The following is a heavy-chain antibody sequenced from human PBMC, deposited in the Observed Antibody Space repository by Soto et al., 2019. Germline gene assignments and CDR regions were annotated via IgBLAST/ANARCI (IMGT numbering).Heavy chain of an antibody. CDR1: GGSISSGGYS. J-gene: IGHJ4*02. V-gene: IGHV4-30-2*01. D-gene: IGHD3-22*01. CDR3: ARGEHYYDTLDY. CDR2: IYHSGST. Sequence: SETLSLTCAVSGGSISSGGYSWSWIRQPPGKGLEWIGYIYHSGSTYYNPSLKSRVTISVDRSKNQFSLKLSSVTAADTAVYYCARGEHYYDTLDYWGQGTLVTVSS.